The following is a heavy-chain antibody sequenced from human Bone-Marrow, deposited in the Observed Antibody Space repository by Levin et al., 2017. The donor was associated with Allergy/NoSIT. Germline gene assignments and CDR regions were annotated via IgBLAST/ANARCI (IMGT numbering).Heavy chain of an antibody. J-gene: IGHJ3*02. CDR1: GFTFSSYG. CDR2: IWYDGSNK. CDR3: ARGGFGYYYDSSAYRGDAFDI. V-gene: IGHV3-33*01. Sequence: LSLTCAASGFTFSSYGMHWVRQAPGKGLEWVAVIWYDGSNKYYADSVKGRFTISRDNSKNTLYLQMNSLRAEDTAVYYCARGGFGYYYDSSAYRGDAFDIWGQGTMVTVSS. D-gene: IGHD3-22*01.